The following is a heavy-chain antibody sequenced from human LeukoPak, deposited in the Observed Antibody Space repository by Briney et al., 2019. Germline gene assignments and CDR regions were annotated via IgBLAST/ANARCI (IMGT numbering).Heavy chain of an antibody. CDR3: ARAWRELPSYYYYGMDV. V-gene: IGHV1-69*13. Sequence: SVKVSCKASGGTFISYAISWVRQAPGQGLEWMGGIIPIFGTANYAQKFQGRVTITADESTSTAYMELSSLRSEDTAVYYCARAWRELPSYYYYGMDVWGQGTTVTVSS. D-gene: IGHD1-26*01. CDR1: GGTFISYA. CDR2: IIPIFGTA. J-gene: IGHJ6*02.